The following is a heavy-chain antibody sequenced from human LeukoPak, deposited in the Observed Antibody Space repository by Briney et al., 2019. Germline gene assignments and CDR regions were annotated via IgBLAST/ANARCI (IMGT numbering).Heavy chain of an antibody. CDR2: IKKDGSEK. J-gene: IGHJ4*02. CDR3: ARHLSGVTGYTYGRGIDY. CDR1: GFTFSSYF. V-gene: IGHV3-7*01. Sequence: GGSLRLSCTASGFTFSSYFMSWVRQAPGKGLEWVANIKKDGSEKYYVDSVKGRFTISRDNAKKSLYLQMNSLRAEDTAVYYCARHLSGVTGYTYGRGIDYWGQGTLVTVSS. D-gene: IGHD5-18*01.